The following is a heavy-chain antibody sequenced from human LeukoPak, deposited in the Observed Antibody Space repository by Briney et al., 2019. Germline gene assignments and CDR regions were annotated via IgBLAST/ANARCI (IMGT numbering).Heavy chain of an antibody. CDR3: ARDIGYSPFDY. Sequence: PGGSLRLSCAASGFTFSSYWMHWVRQAPGKGLVYVSRINSDGTSTSYADSVKGRFTISRDNAKNTLCLLMNSLRAEDTAVYYCARDIGYSPFDYWGQGTLVTVSS. V-gene: IGHV3-74*01. CDR1: GFTFSSYW. CDR2: INSDGTST. J-gene: IGHJ4*02. D-gene: IGHD2-15*01.